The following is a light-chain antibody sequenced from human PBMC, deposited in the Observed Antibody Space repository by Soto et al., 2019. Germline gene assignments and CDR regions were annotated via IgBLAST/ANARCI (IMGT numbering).Light chain of an antibody. J-gene: IGKJ1*01. V-gene: IGKV3-11*01. CDR3: QHSANPLGT. Sequence: TCRASQSVSINLAWYQQKPGQAPRLLIYDASNRPTGIPDRFSGSGSGPDITLTSSILEPEDAAVYYCQHSANPLGTFGQGTKVDIK. CDR1: QSVSIN. CDR2: DAS.